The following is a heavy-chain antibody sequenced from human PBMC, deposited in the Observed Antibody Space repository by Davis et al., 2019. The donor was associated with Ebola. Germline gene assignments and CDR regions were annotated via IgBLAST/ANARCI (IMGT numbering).Heavy chain of an antibody. D-gene: IGHD3-9*01. CDR3: ARNRRYFDWLPPFDP. V-gene: IGHV3-30-3*01. CDR1: GFTFSSYA. J-gene: IGHJ5*02. Sequence: GESLKISCAASGFTFSSYAMSWVRQAPGKGLEWVAVISYDGSNKYYADSVKGRFTISRDNSKNTLYLQMNSLRAEDTAVYYCARNRRYFDWLPPFDPWGQGTLVTVSS. CDR2: ISYDGSNK.